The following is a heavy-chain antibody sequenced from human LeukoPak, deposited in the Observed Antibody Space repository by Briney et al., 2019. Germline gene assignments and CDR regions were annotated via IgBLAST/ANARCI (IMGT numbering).Heavy chain of an antibody. D-gene: IGHD5-12*01. J-gene: IGHJ4*02. V-gene: IGHV1-2*02. CDR1: GYTFTGYY. CDR2: INPNSGGT. Sequence: ASVKVSCKASGYTFTGYYMHWVRQAPGQGLEWMGWINPNSGGTNYAQKFQGRVTMTRDTSISTAYMELSRLRSDGTAVYYCARVGGYEAPFDYWGQGTLVTVSS. CDR3: ARVGGYEAPFDY.